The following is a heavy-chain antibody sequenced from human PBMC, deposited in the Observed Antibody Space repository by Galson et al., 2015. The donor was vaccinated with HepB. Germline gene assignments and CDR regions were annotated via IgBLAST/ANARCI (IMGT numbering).Heavy chain of an antibody. J-gene: IGHJ6*02. CDR1: GGTFSSYA. Sequence: SVKVSCKASGGTFSSYAISWVRQAPGQGLEWMGGIIPIFGTANYAQKFQGRVTITADESTGTAYMELSSLRSEDTAVYYCARDSWYSYGYKVRNYYGMDVWGQGTTVTDSS. D-gene: IGHD5-18*01. V-gene: IGHV1-69*13. CDR3: ARDSWYSYGYKVRNYYGMDV. CDR2: IIPIFGTA.